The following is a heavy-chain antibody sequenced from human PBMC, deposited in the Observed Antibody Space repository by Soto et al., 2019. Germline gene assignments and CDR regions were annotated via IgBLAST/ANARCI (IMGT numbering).Heavy chain of an antibody. V-gene: IGHV4-4*02. Sequence: SESLSLTCAVSGGSFTSNNWWTWVRQPPGQGLEWIGEIYRTGSTNYNPSLKSRVTISLDKSENQFSLKVTSLTAADTAVYYCASRDPGTSVDYWGQGTLVTVSS. CDR1: GGSFTSNNW. J-gene: IGHJ4*02. CDR3: ASRDPGTSVDY. CDR2: IYRTGST. D-gene: IGHD1-7*01.